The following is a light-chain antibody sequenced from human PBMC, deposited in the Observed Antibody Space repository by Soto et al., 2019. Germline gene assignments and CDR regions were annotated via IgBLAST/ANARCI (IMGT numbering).Light chain of an antibody. J-gene: IGLJ3*02. CDR3: SSYAASDNFYGV. CDR1: SSDVGGYNY. V-gene: IGLV2-8*01. Sequence: QSALTQPPSASGSPGQSVTISCTGTSSDVGGYNYVSWYQQYPGRAPKLMIYEVTKRPSGDPDRFSGSKSGNTASLTVSGLQAEDEADYYCSSYAASDNFYGVFGGGTKLPVL. CDR2: EVT.